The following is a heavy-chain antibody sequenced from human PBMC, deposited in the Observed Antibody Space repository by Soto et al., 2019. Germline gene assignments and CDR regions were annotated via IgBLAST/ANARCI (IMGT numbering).Heavy chain of an antibody. CDR1: GFTFSSYA. CDR2: ISYDGSNK. J-gene: IGHJ5*02. CDR3: AREGNSVWLVP. V-gene: IGHV3-30-3*01. Sequence: SGGSLRLSCAASGFTFSSYAMHWVRQAPGKGLEWVAVISYDGSNKYYADSVKGRFTISRDNSKNTLYLQMNSLRAEDTAVYYCAREGNSVWLVPWGQGILVTVSS. D-gene: IGHD4-4*01.